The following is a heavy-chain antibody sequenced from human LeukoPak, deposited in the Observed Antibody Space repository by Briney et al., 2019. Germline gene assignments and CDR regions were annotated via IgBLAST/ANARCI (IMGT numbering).Heavy chain of an antibody. Sequence: SDTLSLTCTVSGGSISSSSYYWGWIRQPPGKGLEWIGSIYYSGSTYYNPSLKSRVTISVDTSKNQFSLKLSSVTAADTAVYYCASLNLAVALDYWGQGTLVTVSS. CDR3: ASLNLAVALDY. V-gene: IGHV4-39*01. CDR1: GGSISSSSYY. CDR2: IYYSGST. D-gene: IGHD6-19*01. J-gene: IGHJ4*02.